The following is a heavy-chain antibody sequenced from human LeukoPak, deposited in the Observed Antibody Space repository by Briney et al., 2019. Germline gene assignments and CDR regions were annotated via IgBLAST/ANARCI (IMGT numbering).Heavy chain of an antibody. V-gene: IGHV4-38-2*01. D-gene: IGHD4/OR15-4a*01. CDR3: ASILYGSNAFDY. J-gene: IGHJ4*02. Sequence: SETLSLTCAVSGYSISSGYYWGWIRQPPGKGLEWIGSIYHSGSTYYNPSLKSRVTISVDTSKNQFSLKLSSVTAADTAVYCCASILYGSNAFDYCGQGTLVTVSS. CDR1: GYSISSGYY. CDR2: IYHSGST.